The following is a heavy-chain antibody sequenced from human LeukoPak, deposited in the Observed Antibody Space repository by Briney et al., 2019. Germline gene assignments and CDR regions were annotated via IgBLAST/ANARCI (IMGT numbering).Heavy chain of an antibody. CDR2: ISNSGSMI. CDR1: GLTFSSYN. Sequence: PGGSLRLSCAVSGLTFSSYNMNWVRQAPGKGPGWVSYISNSGSMIYYADSVKGRFTLSRDNAKNSLYLQMNSLRDEDTAVYYCAGGPISGWSADYWGQGTLVTVSS. J-gene: IGHJ4*02. D-gene: IGHD6-19*01. CDR3: AGGPISGWSADY. V-gene: IGHV3-48*02.